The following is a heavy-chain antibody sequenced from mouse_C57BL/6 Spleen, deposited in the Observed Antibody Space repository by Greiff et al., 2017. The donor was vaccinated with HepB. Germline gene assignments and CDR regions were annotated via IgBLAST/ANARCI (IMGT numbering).Heavy chain of an antibody. CDR3: ASHYYGSSYYFDY. Sequence: QVQLKESGPELVKPGASVKISCKASGYAFSSSWMNWVKQRPGKGLEWIGRIYPGDGDTNYNGKFKGKATLTADKSSSTAYMQLSSLTSEDSAVYFCASHYYGSSYYFDYWGQGTTLTVSS. V-gene: IGHV1-82*01. CDR2: IYPGDGDT. D-gene: IGHD1-1*01. CDR1: GYAFSSSW. J-gene: IGHJ2*01.